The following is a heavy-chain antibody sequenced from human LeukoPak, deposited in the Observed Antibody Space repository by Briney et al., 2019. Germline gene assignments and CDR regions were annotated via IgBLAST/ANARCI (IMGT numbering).Heavy chain of an antibody. V-gene: IGHV4-59*08. CDR2: IYYSGST. D-gene: IGHD2-2*01. CDR1: GGSISSYY. Sequence: SETLSLTCTVSGGSISSYYWGWIRQPPGKRLEWIGSIYYSGSTNYNPSLKSRVTISVDTSKNQFSLKLSSVTAADTAIYYCARTYCSTNACPFDHWGQGTLVTVSS. CDR3: ARTYCSTNACPFDH. J-gene: IGHJ4*02.